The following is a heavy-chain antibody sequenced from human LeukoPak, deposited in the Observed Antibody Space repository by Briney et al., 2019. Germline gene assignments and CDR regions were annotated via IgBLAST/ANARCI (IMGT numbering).Heavy chain of an antibody. J-gene: IGHJ4*02. D-gene: IGHD3-10*01. V-gene: IGHV3-74*01. Sequence: GGSLRLSCGASGFTFSNYWMHWVRQAPGKGLVWLSRINSDGSRTDYADSVKGRFTISRDNAKSTVYLQVNSLRAEDTAVYYCGRDLLGGTSDYWGQGTLVTVSS. CDR3: GRDLLGGTSDY. CDR1: GFTFSNYW. CDR2: INSDGSRT.